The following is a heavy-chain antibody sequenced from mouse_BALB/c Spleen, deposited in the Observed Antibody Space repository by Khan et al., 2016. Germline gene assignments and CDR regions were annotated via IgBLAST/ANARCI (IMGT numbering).Heavy chain of an antibody. V-gene: IGHV5-9*03. CDR1: RFTFRSNT. CDR2: ISSGGGNT. J-gene: IGHJ4*01. Sequence: EVELVESGGGLVKPGGSLKLSCAASRFTFRSNTMSWVRQTPEKRLEWVATISSGGGNTYYPDSVKGRFTISRDNAKNNLYLQMSSLRSEDTALXYCARYRNDGYAMDYWGQGTSVTVSS. D-gene: IGHD2-14*01. CDR3: ARYRNDGYAMDY.